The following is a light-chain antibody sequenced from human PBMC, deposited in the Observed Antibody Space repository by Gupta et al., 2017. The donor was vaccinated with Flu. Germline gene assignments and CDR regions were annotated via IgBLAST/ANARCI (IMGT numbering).Light chain of an antibody. CDR1: KSVNTY. CDR2: ASY. CDR3: QQSYSTPRS. Sequence: DIHMNQSPSSLSASVGDRVTITCRTSKSVNTYLNWYQHNPGKAPKLLFDASYSLQSVVPSRCGSSGAGTHFILTISSLQPEDFATYYCQQSYSTPRSFGQGTKVEMK. J-gene: IGKJ2*03. V-gene: IGKV1-39*01.